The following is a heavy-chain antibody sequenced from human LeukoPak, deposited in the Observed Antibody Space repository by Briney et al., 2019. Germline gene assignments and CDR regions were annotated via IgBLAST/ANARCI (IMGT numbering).Heavy chain of an antibody. CDR1: GFTFSSYA. V-gene: IGHV3-30-3*01. J-gene: IGHJ4*02. Sequence: PGSSLRLSCAASGFTFSSYAMDWVRQAPGKGLEWVAVISYDGSNKYYADSVKGRFTISRDNSKNTLYLQMNSLRAEDTAVYYCARDLGYWGQGTLVTVSS. CDR3: ARDLGY. CDR2: ISYDGSNK.